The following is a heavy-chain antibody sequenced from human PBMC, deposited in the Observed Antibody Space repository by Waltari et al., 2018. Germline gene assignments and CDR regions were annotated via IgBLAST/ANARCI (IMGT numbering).Heavy chain of an antibody. Sequence: QVELLQSEPEVKKPGSSMKISCTSSADSFSSKSVTRVRQAPGGGLEWVGGFDPILGTEHYAGRFQGRVTLSADLSTNTALLEMTSLKSDDTAVDYCARVQRALAGRASHDVLDLWGHGTLVTVSS. CDR2: FDPILGTE. CDR3: ARVQRALAGRASHDVLDL. D-gene: IGHD6-25*01. J-gene: IGHJ3*01. CDR1: ADSFSSKS. V-gene: IGHV1-69*01.